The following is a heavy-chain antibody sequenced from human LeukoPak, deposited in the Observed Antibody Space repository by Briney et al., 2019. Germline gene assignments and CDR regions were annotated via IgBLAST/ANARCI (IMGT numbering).Heavy chain of an antibody. D-gene: IGHD3-16*02. CDR2: ISSSGSTI. CDR3: ARGTTPFYDYVWGSYRYDAFDI. Sequence: GGSLRLSCAASGFTFSSYEMNWVRQAPGKGLEWVSYISSSGSTIYYADSVKGRFTISRDNAKNSLYLQMNSLRAEDTAVYYCARGTTPFYDYVWGSYRYDAFDIWGQGTMVTVSS. J-gene: IGHJ3*02. CDR1: GFTFSSYE. V-gene: IGHV3-48*03.